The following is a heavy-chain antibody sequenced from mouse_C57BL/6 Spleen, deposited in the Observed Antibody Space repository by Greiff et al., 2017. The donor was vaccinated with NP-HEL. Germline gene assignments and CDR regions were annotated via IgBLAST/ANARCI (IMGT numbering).Heavy chain of an antibody. V-gene: IGHV1-64*01. J-gene: IGHJ2*01. CDR1: GYTFTSYW. Sequence: QVQLQQPGAELVKPGASVKLSCKASGYTFTSYWMHWVKQRPGHGLEWIGMIHPNSGSTNYNEKFKSKATLTVDKSSSTAYMQLSSLTSEDSAVYYCARHYSGSSYYFDYWGQGTTLTVSS. D-gene: IGHD1-1*01. CDR2: IHPNSGST. CDR3: ARHYSGSSYYFDY.